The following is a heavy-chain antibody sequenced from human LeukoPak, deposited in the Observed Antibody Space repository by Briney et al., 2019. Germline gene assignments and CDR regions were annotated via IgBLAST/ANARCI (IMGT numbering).Heavy chain of an antibody. CDR1: GYTLIELS. V-gene: IGHV1-24*01. D-gene: IGHD1-26*01. CDR3: ATVAQGVVGGTGSLDY. J-gene: IGHJ4*02. CDR2: FDPEDGET. Sequence: ASVKVSCKVSGYTLIELSMHWVRQAPGKGLEWMGGFDPEDGETIYAQRFQGRVTMTGDTSTDTAYMELGSLRSEDTAVYYCATVAQGVVGGTGSLDYWGQGTLVTVSS.